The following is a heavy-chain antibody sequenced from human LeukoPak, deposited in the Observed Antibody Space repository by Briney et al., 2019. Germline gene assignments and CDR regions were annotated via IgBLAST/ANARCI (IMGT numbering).Heavy chain of an antibody. V-gene: IGHV1-69*13. CDR2: IIPIFGTA. CDR3: ARDLVASSSWYDAFDT. J-gene: IGHJ3*02. D-gene: IGHD6-13*01. CDR1: GGTFSSYA. Sequence: GASVKVSCKASGGTFSSYAISWVRQAPGQGLEWMGGIIPIFGTANYAQKFQGRVTITADESTSTAYMELSSLRSEDTAVYYCARDLVASSSWYDAFDTWGQGTMVTVSS.